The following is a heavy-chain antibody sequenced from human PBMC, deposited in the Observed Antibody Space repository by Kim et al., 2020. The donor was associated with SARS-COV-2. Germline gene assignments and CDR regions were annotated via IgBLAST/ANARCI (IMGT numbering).Heavy chain of an antibody. V-gene: IGHV3-7*01. CDR3: ARNSGSYYAVQSDY. J-gene: IGHJ4*02. CDR1: GFTFSSYW. D-gene: IGHD1-26*01. Sequence: GGSLRLSCAASGFTFSSYWMSWVRQAPGKGLEWVANIKQDGSEKYYVDSVKGRFTISRDNAKNSLYLQMNSLRAEDTAVYYCARNSGSYYAVQSDYWGQGTLVTVSS. CDR2: IKQDGSEK.